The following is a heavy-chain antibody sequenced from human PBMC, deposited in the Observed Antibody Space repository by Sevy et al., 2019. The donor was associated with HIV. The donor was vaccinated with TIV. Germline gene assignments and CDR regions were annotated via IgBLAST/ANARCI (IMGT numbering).Heavy chain of an antibody. V-gene: IGHV3-23*01. CDR3: AKGALMATIISALDY. CDR1: GFTFSTYA. D-gene: IGHD5-12*01. J-gene: IGHJ4*02. Sequence: GGSLRLSCAASGFTFSTYAMSWVRQAPGKGLEWVSAISGSGGSTYYADSVKGRFTISRDNSKNTLNLQMNSLRAEDTAVYYCAKGALMATIISALDYWGQGTLVTVSS. CDR2: ISGSGGST.